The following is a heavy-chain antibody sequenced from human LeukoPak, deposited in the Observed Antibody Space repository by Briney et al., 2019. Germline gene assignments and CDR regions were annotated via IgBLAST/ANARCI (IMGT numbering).Heavy chain of an antibody. CDR3: AKDLVGIFDH. CDR1: GFTFSSYA. Sequence: PGGSLRLSCAASGFTFSSYAMHWVRQAPGKGLEWVSGISWNSGSIGYADSVKGRFTISRDNAKNSLYLQMNSLRAEDTALYYCAKDLVGIFDHWGQGTLVTVSS. CDR2: ISWNSGSI. J-gene: IGHJ5*02. V-gene: IGHV3-9*01. D-gene: IGHD2-21*01.